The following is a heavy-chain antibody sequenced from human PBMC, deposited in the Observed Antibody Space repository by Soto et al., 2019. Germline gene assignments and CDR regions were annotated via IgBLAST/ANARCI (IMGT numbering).Heavy chain of an antibody. CDR2: INWKSDI. J-gene: IGHJ4*02. CDR3: AISQDRGGRTTFIY. V-gene: IGHV3-9*01. D-gene: IGHD3-16*01. Sequence: GGSLRLSCAVSGFTFDDNAMHWVRQAPEKGLEWVSGINWKSDIGYADSVKGRFTISRDNAENSLYLQMNSLRAEDTALYYCAISQDRGGRTTFIYWGQGTQVTVST. CDR1: GFTFDDNA.